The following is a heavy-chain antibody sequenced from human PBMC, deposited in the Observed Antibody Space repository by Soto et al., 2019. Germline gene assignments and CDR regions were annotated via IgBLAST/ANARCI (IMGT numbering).Heavy chain of an antibody. CDR1: ADTCTSYY. J-gene: IGHJ4*02. CDR3: ARERDSGSYDY. Sequence: APVQVTCKAPADTCTSYYIHLVRQAHGHGLGWXGXXNTXNXXXNXXXXLQGRVTMTTDTSTSTAYMELRSLRSDDTAVYYCARERDSGSYDYWGQGTLVTVSS. D-gene: IGHD1-26*01. V-gene: IGHV1-18*04. CDR2: XNTXNXXX.